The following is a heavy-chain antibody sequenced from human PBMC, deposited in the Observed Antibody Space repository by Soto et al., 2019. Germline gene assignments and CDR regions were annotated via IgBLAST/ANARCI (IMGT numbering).Heavy chain of an antibody. CDR1: GYTFTGYY. CDR3: VVSSEYYFDY. Sequence: ASVKVSCKASGYTFTGYYMHWVRQAPGQGLEWMGWINPNSGGTNYAQKFQGWVTMTRDTSISTAYMELSRLRSDDTAGYYCVVSSEYYFDYWGQGTLVTVSS. D-gene: IGHD6-6*01. CDR2: INPNSGGT. V-gene: IGHV1-2*04. J-gene: IGHJ4*02.